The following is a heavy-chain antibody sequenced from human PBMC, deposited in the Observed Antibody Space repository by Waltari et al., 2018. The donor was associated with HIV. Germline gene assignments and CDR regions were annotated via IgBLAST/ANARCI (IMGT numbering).Heavy chain of an antibody. CDR3: ARGGKYGDYQYYFDS. J-gene: IGHJ4*02. V-gene: IGHV3-30-3*01. CDR2: ISYDGSSK. Sequence: QEHLVESGGAVVQPGSSLRLSCAASGFTFSSYNMIWVRQAPGKGLEGVAIISYDGSSKNYADFVKGRFPISRDNSENTLYLQMHSLRPEDTAVYYCARGGKYGDYQYYFDSWGQGTLVTVSP. CDR1: GFTFSSYN. D-gene: IGHD4-17*01.